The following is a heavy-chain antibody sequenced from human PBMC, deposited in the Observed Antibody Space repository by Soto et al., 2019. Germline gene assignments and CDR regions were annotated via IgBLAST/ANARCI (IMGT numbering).Heavy chain of an antibody. CDR3: AKDMGSGYSGYQELYYYYGMDV. CDR2: IPYDGSNK. Sequence: SLRLSCAASGFTFSSYGMHWVRQAPGKGLEWVAVIPYDGSNKYYADSVKGRFTISRDNSKNTLYLQMNSLRAEDTAVYYCAKDMGSGYSGYQELYYYYGMDVWGQGTTVTVSS. V-gene: IGHV3-30*18. J-gene: IGHJ6*02. CDR1: GFTFSSYG. D-gene: IGHD5-12*01.